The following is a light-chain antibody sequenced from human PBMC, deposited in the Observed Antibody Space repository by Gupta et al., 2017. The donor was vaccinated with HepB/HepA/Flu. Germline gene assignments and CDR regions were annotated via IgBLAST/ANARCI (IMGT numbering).Light chain of an antibody. CDR3: QQYHRSPLA. J-gene: IGKJ2*01. CDR1: QSVSSNY. CDR2: GAS. V-gene: IGKV3-20*01. Sequence: EIVLTQPPGTLSLSPGERATLSCRASQSVSSNYLAWYQQKPGQAPRLLIYGASSRATAIPDRFSGSGSGSGTDFTLTISRLEPEDFAVYYCQQYHRSPLAFGQGTKLEIK.